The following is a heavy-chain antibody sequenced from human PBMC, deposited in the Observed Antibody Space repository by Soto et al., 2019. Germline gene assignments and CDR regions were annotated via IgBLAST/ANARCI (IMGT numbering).Heavy chain of an antibody. CDR3: ARVGYGSGGYSSSGAY. CDR1: GGSFSGYY. D-gene: IGHD3-10*01. V-gene: IGHV4-34*01. Sequence: SETLSLTCAVYGGSFSGYYWSWIRQPPGKGLEWIGEINHSGSTNYNPSLKSRVTISVDTSKNQFSLKLSSVTATDTAVYYCARVGYGSGGYSSSGAYWGQGTLVTVSS. J-gene: IGHJ4*02. CDR2: INHSGST.